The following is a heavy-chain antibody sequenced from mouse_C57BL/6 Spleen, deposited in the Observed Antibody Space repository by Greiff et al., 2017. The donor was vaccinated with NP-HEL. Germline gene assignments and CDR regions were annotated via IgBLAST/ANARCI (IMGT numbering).Heavy chain of an antibody. CDR3: ARPEEDYGSSSAWFAY. Sequence: VQLQQSGAELVKPGASVKLSCKASGYTFTEYTIHWVKQRPGQGLEWIGWFYPGSGSIKYNEKFKDKATLTADKSSSTVYMELSRLTSEASAVYFCARPEEDYGSSSAWFAYWGQGTLVTVSA. CDR1: GYTFTEYT. D-gene: IGHD1-1*01. CDR2: FYPGSGSI. V-gene: IGHV1-62-2*01. J-gene: IGHJ3*01.